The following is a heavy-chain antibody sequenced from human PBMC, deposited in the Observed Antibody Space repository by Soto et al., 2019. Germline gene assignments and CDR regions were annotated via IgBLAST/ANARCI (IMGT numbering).Heavy chain of an antibody. V-gene: IGHV4-34*01. CDR2: INDSGST. CDR3: ARCGDSVGGWYFDL. D-gene: IGHD4-17*01. CDR1: GGAFSGYY. Sequence: QVQLQQWGAGLLKPSETLSLTCAVYGGAFSGYYWNWIRQPPGKGLEWIGEINDSGSTNYNPSLKSRVPISVDTSKNQFSLSLTSVTAADTAVYYCARCGDSVGGWYFDLWGRGTLVTVSS. J-gene: IGHJ2*01.